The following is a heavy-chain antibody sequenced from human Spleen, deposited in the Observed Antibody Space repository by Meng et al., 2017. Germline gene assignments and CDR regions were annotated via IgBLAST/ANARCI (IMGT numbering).Heavy chain of an antibody. D-gene: IGHD2-21*02. Sequence: GESLKISCAASEFIVSRNYMSWVRQAPGKGLVWVSVLYSGGSTSYAPSVKGRFTISRDNSKNTLYLQMNSLRAEDTAVYYCARPGDSSLGPNAFDIWGQGTMVTVSS. J-gene: IGHJ3*02. CDR3: ARPGDSSLGPNAFDI. CDR2: LYSGGST. CDR1: EFIVSRNY. V-gene: IGHV3-53*05.